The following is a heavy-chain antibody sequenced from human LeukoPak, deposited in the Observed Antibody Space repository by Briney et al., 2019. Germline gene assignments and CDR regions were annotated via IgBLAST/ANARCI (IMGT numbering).Heavy chain of an antibody. J-gene: IGHJ4*02. CDR3: TTIFQLPSGEYYFDY. V-gene: IGHV3-15*01. CDR2: IKSKTDGGTT. CDR1: GFTFSNAW. D-gene: IGHD2-2*01. Sequence: SGGSLSLSCAASGFTFSNAWMSWVRQAPGKGLEWVGRIKSKTDGGTTDYAAPVKGRFTISRDDSKNTLYLQMNSLKTEDTAVYYCTTIFQLPSGEYYFDYWGQGTLVTVSS.